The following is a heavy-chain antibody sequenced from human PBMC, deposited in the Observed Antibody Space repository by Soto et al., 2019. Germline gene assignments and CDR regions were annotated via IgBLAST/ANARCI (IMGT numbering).Heavy chain of an antibody. V-gene: IGHV1-24*01. CDR2: FDPEDGET. CDR3: ATAVVVVVAATRVDYFDY. Sequence: ASVKVSCKVSGYTLTELSMHWVRQAPGKGLEWMGGFDPEDGETIYAQKFQGRVTMTEDTSTDTAYMELSSLRSEDTAVYYCATAVVVVVAATRVDYFDYWGQGTLVTVSS. D-gene: IGHD2-15*01. CDR1: GYTLTELS. J-gene: IGHJ4*02.